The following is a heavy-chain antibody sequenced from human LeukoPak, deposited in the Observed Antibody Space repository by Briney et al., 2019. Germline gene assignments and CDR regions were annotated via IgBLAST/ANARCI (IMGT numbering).Heavy chain of an antibody. Sequence: ASVKVSCKASGYTFTGYYMHWVRQAPGQGLEWMGWINPNSGGTNYAQKFQGRVTMTRDTSISTAYMELSRLRSDDTAVYYCARVKSSSWYYELIGDFDYWGQGTLVTVSS. V-gene: IGHV1-2*02. J-gene: IGHJ4*02. CDR1: GYTFTGYY. D-gene: IGHD6-13*01. CDR2: INPNSGGT. CDR3: ARVKSSSWYYELIGDFDY.